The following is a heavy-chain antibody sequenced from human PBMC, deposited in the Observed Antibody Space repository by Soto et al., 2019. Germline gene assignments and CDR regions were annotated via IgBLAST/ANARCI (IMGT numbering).Heavy chain of an antibody. V-gene: IGHV4-59*01. J-gene: IGHJ4*02. Sequence: PSETLSLTCTVSGGSISPYYWIWVRQPPGKGLEWIAYIYYNGSTNYNPSLKSRVTMSVDTSQNQFSLRLSSVTAADTAVYYCARTDGYSYDFWGQGTPVTVSS. CDR1: GGSISPYY. CDR2: IYYNGST. CDR3: ARTDGYSYDF. D-gene: IGHD4-4*01.